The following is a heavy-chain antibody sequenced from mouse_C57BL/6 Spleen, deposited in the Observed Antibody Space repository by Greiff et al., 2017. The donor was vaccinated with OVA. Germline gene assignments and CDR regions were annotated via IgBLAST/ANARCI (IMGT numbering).Heavy chain of an antibody. CDR2: IDPSDSET. V-gene: IGHV1-52*01. Sequence: QVHVKQPGAELVRPGSSVKLSCKASGYTFTSYWMHWVKQRPIQGLEWIGNIDPSDSETHYNQKFKDKATLTVDKSSSTAYMQLSSLTSEDSAVYYCARPRLGYFDYWGQGTTLTVSS. CDR3: ARPRLGYFDY. D-gene: IGHD3-3*01. CDR1: GYTFTSYW. J-gene: IGHJ2*01.